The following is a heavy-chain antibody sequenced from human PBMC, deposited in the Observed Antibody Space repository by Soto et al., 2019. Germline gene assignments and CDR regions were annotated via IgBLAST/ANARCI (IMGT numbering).Heavy chain of an antibody. V-gene: IGHV1-69*13. CDR1: GDTFSSYA. Sequence: SVKVSCKASGDTFSSYAISWVRQAPGEGLEWMGGIIPIFGTANYAQKFQGRVTITADESTSTAYMELSSLRSEGTAVYYCARVRVAAAGRGPYNWFDPWGQGTLVTVSS. D-gene: IGHD6-13*01. CDR3: ARVRVAAAGRGPYNWFDP. CDR2: IIPIFGTA. J-gene: IGHJ5*02.